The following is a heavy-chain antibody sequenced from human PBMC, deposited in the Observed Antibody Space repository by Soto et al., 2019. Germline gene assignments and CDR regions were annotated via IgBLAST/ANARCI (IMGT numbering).Heavy chain of an antibody. CDR1: GDSISTVDYF. CDR3: ARGRYCLNRRCFPNWFDS. V-gene: IGHV4-30-4*01. J-gene: IGHJ5*01. CDR2: IYKSATT. Sequence: SETLSLTCSVSGDSISTVDYFWAWIRQPPGQALEYIGYIYKSATTYYNPSFESRVAISLDTSKSQFSLNVTSVTAADTAVYFCARGRYCLNRRCFPNWFDSWVQGTLVTISS. D-gene: IGHD2-15*01.